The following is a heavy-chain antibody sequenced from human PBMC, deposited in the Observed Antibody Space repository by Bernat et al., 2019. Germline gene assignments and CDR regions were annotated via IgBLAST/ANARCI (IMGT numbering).Heavy chain of an antibody. Sequence: QLQLQESGSGLVKPSQTLSLTCAVSGGSISSGGYSWSWIRQPPGKGLEWIGSIYYSGSTYYNPSLKSRVTISVDTSKNQFSLKLSSVTAADTAVYYCARDQVPAAIPDYYYYGMDVWGQGTTVTVSS. CDR1: GGSISSGGYS. V-gene: IGHV4-30-2*03. CDR3: ARDQVPAAIPDYYYYGMDV. D-gene: IGHD2-2*02. J-gene: IGHJ6*02. CDR2: IYYSGST.